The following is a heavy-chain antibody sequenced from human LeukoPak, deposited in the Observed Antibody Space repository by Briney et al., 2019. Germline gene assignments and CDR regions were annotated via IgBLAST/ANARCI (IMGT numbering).Heavy chain of an antibody. CDR1: GFTFSSYA. CDR2: ISGSGGST. J-gene: IGHJ4*02. Sequence: GGSLRLSCAASGFTFSSYAMSWVRQAPGKGLEWVSAISGSGGSTYYADSVKGRFTISRDNCKNTLYLQMNSLRAEDTAVYYCAKGDDILTGYYFDYWGQGTLVTVSS. D-gene: IGHD3-9*01. CDR3: AKGDDILTGYYFDY. V-gene: IGHV3-23*01.